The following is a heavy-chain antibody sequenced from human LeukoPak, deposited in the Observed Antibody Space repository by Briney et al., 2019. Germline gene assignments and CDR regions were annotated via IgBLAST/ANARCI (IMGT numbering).Heavy chain of an antibody. J-gene: IGHJ3*02. CDR1: GFTVSSNY. CDR2: IYSGGST. V-gene: IGHV3-53*01. D-gene: IGHD2-8*02. Sequence: GGSLRLSCAASGFTVSSNYMSWVRQAPGKGLEWVSVIYSGGSTYYADSVKGRFAISRDNAKNTVYLQMNSLRAEDTAVYYCARGGVGSFDIWGQGTMVTVSS. CDR3: ARGGVGSFDI.